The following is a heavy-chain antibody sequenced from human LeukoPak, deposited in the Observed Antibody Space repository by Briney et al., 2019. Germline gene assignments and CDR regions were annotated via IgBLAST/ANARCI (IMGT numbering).Heavy chain of an antibody. CDR2: INHSGST. V-gene: IGHV4-34*01. J-gene: IGHJ3*02. CDR3: ARDNGGAYYFDTSAYYHNDAFDI. Sequence: NPSETLSLTCAVYGGSFSGYYWSWIRQPPGKGLEWIGEINHSGSTNYNPSLKSRVTISVDTSKNQFSLKLSSVTAADTAVYYCARDNGGAYYFDTSAYYHNDAFDIWGQGTMVTVSS. D-gene: IGHD3-22*01. CDR1: GGSFSGYY.